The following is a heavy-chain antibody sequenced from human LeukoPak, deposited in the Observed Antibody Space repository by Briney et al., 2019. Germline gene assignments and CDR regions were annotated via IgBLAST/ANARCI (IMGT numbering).Heavy chain of an antibody. Sequence: PGGSLRLSCAASGFMFSSFAMNWVRQAPGKGLGWVSGISDNAGSTYYADSLKGRFTISRDNRKNTLYLQMNSLRAEDTAMYYCAKGQGGWLVSYFDYWGQGTLVTVSS. D-gene: IGHD3-3*01. CDR1: GFMFSSFA. J-gene: IGHJ4*02. CDR2: ISDNAGST. CDR3: AKGQGGWLVSYFDY. V-gene: IGHV3-23*01.